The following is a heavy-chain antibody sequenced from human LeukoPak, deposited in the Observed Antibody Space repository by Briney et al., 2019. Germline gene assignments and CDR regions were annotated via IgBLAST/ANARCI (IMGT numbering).Heavy chain of an antibody. Sequence: GGSLRLSCAASGFTFSDYYMGWIRQAPGKGLEWVSYISSSGSTIYYADSVKGRFTISRDNAKNSLYLQMNSLRAEDTAVYYCARDLPPTYGDLSEWGQGTLVTVSS. CDR2: ISSSGSTI. V-gene: IGHV3-11*01. CDR1: GFTFSDYY. CDR3: ARDLPPTYGDLSE. D-gene: IGHD4-17*01. J-gene: IGHJ4*02.